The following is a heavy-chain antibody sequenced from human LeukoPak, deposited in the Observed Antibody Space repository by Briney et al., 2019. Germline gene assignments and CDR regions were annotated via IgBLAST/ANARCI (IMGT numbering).Heavy chain of an antibody. Sequence: SETLSLTCTVSGGSISSYYWSWIRQPPGKGLEWIGYIYYSGSTKYNPSLKSRVTISVDTSKNQFSLKLSSVTAADTAVYYCAAVLPGSYSDYWGQGTLVTVSS. CDR1: GGSISSYY. CDR2: IYYSGST. J-gene: IGHJ4*02. V-gene: IGHV4-59*01. CDR3: AAVLPGSYSDY. D-gene: IGHD1-26*01.